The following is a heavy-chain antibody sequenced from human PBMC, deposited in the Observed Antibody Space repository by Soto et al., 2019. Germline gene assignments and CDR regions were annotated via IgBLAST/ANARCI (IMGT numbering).Heavy chain of an antibody. D-gene: IGHD2-2*01. J-gene: IGHJ6*03. CDR1: GFTFSSYA. CDR3: AKTGPQLPRYYYYYMDV. CDR2: ISGSGGST. Sequence: GGSLRLSCAASGFTFSSYAMSWVRQAPGKGLEWVSAISGSGGSTYYADSVKGRFTISRDNSKNTLYLQMNSLRAEDTVVYYCAKTGPQLPRYYYYYMDVWGKGTTVTVSS. V-gene: IGHV3-23*01.